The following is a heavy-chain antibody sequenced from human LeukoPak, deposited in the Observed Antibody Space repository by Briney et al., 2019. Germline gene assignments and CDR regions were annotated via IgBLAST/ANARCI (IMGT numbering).Heavy chain of an antibody. D-gene: IGHD6-6*01. CDR3: ARHAGIAARLRYFDY. CDR1: GGSISSYY. Sequence: SETLSLTCTVSGGSISSYYWSWIRQPPGKGLEGIGYIYTSGSTNYNPSLKSRVTISVDTSKNQFSLKLSSVTAADTAVYYCARHAGIAARLRYFDYWGQGTLVTVSS. CDR2: IYTSGST. J-gene: IGHJ4*02. V-gene: IGHV4-4*09.